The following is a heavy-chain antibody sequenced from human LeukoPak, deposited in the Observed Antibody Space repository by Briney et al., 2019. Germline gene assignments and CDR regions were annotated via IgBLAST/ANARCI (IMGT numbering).Heavy chain of an antibody. Sequence: GGSLRLSCAASGFTFSSYGMHWVCQAPGKGLGWVAVISYDGSNKYYADSVKGRFTISRDNSKNTLYLQMNSLRAEDTAVYYCARGGSHYDFWSGYYTHFDYWGQGTLVTVSS. V-gene: IGHV3-30*03. CDR2: ISYDGSNK. J-gene: IGHJ4*02. CDR1: GFTFSSYG. CDR3: ARGGSHYDFWSGYYTHFDY. D-gene: IGHD3-3*01.